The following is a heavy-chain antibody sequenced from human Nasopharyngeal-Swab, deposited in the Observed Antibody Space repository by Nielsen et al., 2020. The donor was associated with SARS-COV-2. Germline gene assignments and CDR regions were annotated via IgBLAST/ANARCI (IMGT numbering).Heavy chain of an antibody. D-gene: IGHD4-23*01. J-gene: IGHJ6*03. CDR3: ARAGGAYGGYYYFYYTDV. V-gene: IGHV6-1*01. CDR2: TYYRSKWYN. Sequence: WIRQSPSRGLEWLGRTYYRSKWYNDYAVSVKSRITINPDTSKNQFSLHLNSVTPADTAVSYCARAGGAYGGYYYFYYTDVWGKGTTVTVSS.